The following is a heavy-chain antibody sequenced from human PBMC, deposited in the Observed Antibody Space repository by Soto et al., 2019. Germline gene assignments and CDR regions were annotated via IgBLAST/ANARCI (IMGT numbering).Heavy chain of an antibody. D-gene: IGHD3-9*01. CDR3: ARRNISYFDWLLYGYYYYGMDV. J-gene: IGHJ6*02. CDR1: GGSISSSSYY. V-gene: IGHV4-39*01. Sequence: SETLSLTCTVSGGSISSSSYYWGWIRQPPGKGLEWIGSIYYSGSTYYNPSLKSRVTISVDTSKNQFSLKLSSVTAADTAVYYCARRNISYFDWLLYGYYYYGMDVWGQGTTVTVSS. CDR2: IYYSGST.